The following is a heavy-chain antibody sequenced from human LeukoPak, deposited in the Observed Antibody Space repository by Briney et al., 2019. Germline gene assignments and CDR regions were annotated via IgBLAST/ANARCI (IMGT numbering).Heavy chain of an antibody. D-gene: IGHD3-16*01. CDR2: INPNSGDT. V-gene: IGHV1-2*02. CDR3: ARASFWESPINWFAP. CDR1: GYIFTGYY. J-gene: IGHJ5*02. Sequence: GASVKVSCKASGYIFTGYYMHWVRQAPGQGLEWMGWINPNSGDTNYAQKFQGRVTMTRDTSISTAYMELSRLRSDDTAVYYCARASFWESPINWFAPWGQGTLVTVSS.